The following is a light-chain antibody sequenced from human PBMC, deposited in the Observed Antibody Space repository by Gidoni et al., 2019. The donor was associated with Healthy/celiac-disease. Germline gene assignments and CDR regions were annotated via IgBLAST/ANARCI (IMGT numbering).Light chain of an antibody. CDR3: QQYGSSPRVT. J-gene: IGKJ5*01. Sequence: EIVLTQSPGTLSLSPGERATRSCRASQSVSSSYLAWYQQKPGQAPRLLIYGASSRATGIPDRFSGSGSGTDFTLTISRLEPEDFAVYYCQQYGSSPRVTFGQXTRLEIK. CDR1: QSVSSSY. CDR2: GAS. V-gene: IGKV3-20*01.